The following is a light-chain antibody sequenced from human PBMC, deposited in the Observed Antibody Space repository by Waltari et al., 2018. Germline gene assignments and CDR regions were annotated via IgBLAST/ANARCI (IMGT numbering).Light chain of an antibody. CDR3: QQRNIWPNT. V-gene: IGKV3-11*01. Sequence: EIVLTQSPATLSLSPGERATLSCRASQSVGSYLAWYQQKPGQAPRLLIYDASSRATGVPARFSGSGSVTEFTLTISSLEPEDFAVFYCQQRNIWPNTFGQGTKLEIK. CDR1: QSVGSY. J-gene: IGKJ2*01. CDR2: DAS.